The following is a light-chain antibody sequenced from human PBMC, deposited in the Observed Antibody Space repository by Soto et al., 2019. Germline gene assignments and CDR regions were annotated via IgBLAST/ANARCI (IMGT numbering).Light chain of an antibody. J-gene: IGKJ4*01. CDR2: AAS. V-gene: IGKV1-39*01. Sequence: DMEMTQSPSSLSASVGDSVTITCRASQSISNYLNWYQHKPGKVPKLLIYAASSLQSGVPTRFSGSGSGTDFTLTINSLQPEDFATYYCQQSYGTPLTFGGGTKIEIK. CDR3: QQSYGTPLT. CDR1: QSISNY.